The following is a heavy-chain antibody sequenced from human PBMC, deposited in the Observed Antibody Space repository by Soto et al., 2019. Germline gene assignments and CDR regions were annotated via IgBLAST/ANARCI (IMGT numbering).Heavy chain of an antibody. CDR3: ARGIATGQLDP. J-gene: IGHJ5*02. CDR2: INPDNGNT. CDR1: GYTFTRYT. V-gene: IGHV1-3*01. Sequence: RASVKVSCKASGYTFTRYTMNWVRQAPGQRLEWMRWINPDNGNTKSSQKFQDRVIITRDTSASTAYMDLSSLRSEDTAVYYCARGIATGQLDPWGQGTLVTVSS. D-gene: IGHD2-15*01.